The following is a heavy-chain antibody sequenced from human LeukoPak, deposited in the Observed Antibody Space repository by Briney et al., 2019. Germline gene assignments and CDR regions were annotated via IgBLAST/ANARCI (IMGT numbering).Heavy chain of an antibody. CDR1: GGSISSGSYH. D-gene: IGHD3-10*01. J-gene: IGHJ4*02. CDR3: AREPKWFGEYTRFDS. Sequence: SETLSLTCTVSGGSISSGSYHWSWIRQPAGKGLEWIGHIYTSGSTNYNPSLKSRVTISVDTSKNQFSLKLSSVTAADTAVYYCAREPKWFGEYTRFDSWGQGTLVTVSS. CDR2: IYTSGST. V-gene: IGHV4-61*09.